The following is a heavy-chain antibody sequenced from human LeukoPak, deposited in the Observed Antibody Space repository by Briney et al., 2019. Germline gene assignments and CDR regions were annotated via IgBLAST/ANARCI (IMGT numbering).Heavy chain of an antibody. CDR1: GFTFSSYE. Sequence: GGSLRLSCAASGFTFSSYEMNWVRQAPGKGLEWVSYISSSGSTIYYADSVKGRFTISRDNARNTLYLQMNSLRAEDTAVYYCAKGYYDSSGWDYFDYWGQGTLVTVSS. J-gene: IGHJ4*02. CDR2: ISSSGSTI. CDR3: AKGYYDSSGWDYFDY. D-gene: IGHD3-22*01. V-gene: IGHV3-48*03.